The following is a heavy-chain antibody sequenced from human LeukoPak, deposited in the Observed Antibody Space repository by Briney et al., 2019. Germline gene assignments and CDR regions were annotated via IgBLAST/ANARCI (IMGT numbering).Heavy chain of an antibody. CDR1: GGTFSSYA. Sequence: GSSVKVSCKASGGTFSSYAISWVRQAPGQGLEWMGRIIPIFGAANYAQKFQGRVTITTDESTSTAYMELSSLRSEDTAVYYCASPAMAYSALHLDAFDIWGQGTMVTVSS. J-gene: IGHJ3*02. D-gene: IGHD5-18*01. CDR3: ASPAMAYSALHLDAFDI. CDR2: IIPIFGAA. V-gene: IGHV1-69*05.